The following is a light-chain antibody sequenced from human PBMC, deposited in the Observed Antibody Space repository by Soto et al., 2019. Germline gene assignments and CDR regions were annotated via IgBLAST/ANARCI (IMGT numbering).Light chain of an antibody. Sequence: DIQMTQSPSSLSASVGNRVTITYRASQGIGIYLAWYQQKPGKVPRLLIYAASTLQSGVPSRFSGSGSGTYFTLSISSLQPEDVATYYCQKYNSAPLTFGQGTKVEIK. J-gene: IGKJ1*01. CDR1: QGIGIY. V-gene: IGKV1-27*01. CDR2: AAS. CDR3: QKYNSAPLT.